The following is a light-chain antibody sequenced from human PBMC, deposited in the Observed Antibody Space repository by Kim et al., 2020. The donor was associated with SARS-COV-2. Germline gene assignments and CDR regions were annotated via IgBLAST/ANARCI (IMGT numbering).Light chain of an antibody. CDR2: GEN. CDR1: SLRSYY. J-gene: IGLJ3*02. Sequence: SSELTQDPAVSVALGQTVRITCQGDSLRSYYASWYQQKPGQAPVLVIYGENNRPSGIPDRFSGSSSGNTASLTITGAQAEDEADYYCNSRDSSGNHIRVFGGGTQLTVL. V-gene: IGLV3-19*01. CDR3: NSRDSSGNHIRV.